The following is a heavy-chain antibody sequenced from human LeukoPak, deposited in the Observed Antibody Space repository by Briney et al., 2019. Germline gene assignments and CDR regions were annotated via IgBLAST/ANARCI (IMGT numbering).Heavy chain of an antibody. J-gene: IGHJ5*02. V-gene: IGHV1-69*06. CDR3: AGDNLTIFGVKNWFDP. D-gene: IGHD3-3*01. Sequence: RASVKVSCKASGGTFSSYAISWVRQAPGQGLEWMGGIIPIFGTANYAQKFQGRVTITADKSTSTAYMELSSLRSEDTAVYYCAGDNLTIFGVKNWFDPWGQGTLVTVSS. CDR2: IIPIFGTA. CDR1: GGTFSSYA.